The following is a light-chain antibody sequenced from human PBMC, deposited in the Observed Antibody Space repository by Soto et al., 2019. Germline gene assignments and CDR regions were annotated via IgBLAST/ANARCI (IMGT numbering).Light chain of an antibody. CDR3: AAFEDSLNGVP. CDR1: SSNIGSNT. CDR2: KNN. V-gene: IGLV1-44*01. J-gene: IGLJ2*01. Sequence: QSVLTQPPSASGTPGQRVTISCSGSSSNIGSNTVNWYQQLPGTAPKLLIYKNNQRPSGVPDRFSGSKSATSASLAISGPPSQEEADYYCAAFEDSLNGVPFAGGTEVTAL.